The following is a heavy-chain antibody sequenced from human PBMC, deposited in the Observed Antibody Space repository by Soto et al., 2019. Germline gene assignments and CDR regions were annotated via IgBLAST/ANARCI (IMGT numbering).Heavy chain of an antibody. Sequence: GGSLRLSCAASGFTFSSCAMSWVRQAPGKGLEWVSAISGTAGNTLHADSVKGRFTISRDISKNTLYLQMNSLRAEDTAVYYCAKGDWDYIAGHFDYWGQGTLVTVSS. V-gene: IGHV3-23*01. CDR3: AKGDWDYIAGHFDY. CDR2: ISGTAGNT. CDR1: GFTFSSCA. J-gene: IGHJ4*02. D-gene: IGHD1-7*01.